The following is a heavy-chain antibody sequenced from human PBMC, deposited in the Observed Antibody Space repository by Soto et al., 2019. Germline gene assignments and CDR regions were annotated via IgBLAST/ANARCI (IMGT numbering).Heavy chain of an antibody. V-gene: IGHV4-59*01. D-gene: IGHD6-19*01. CDR1: GGSISSYY. CDR3: AGSNSGWSDY. Sequence: PSETLSLTCTVSGGSISSYYWSWIRQPPGKGLEWIGYIYYSGSTNYNPSLKSRVTISVDTSKNQFSLKLSSVTAADTAVYYCAGSNSGWSDYWGQGTLVTVSS. CDR2: IYYSGST. J-gene: IGHJ4*02.